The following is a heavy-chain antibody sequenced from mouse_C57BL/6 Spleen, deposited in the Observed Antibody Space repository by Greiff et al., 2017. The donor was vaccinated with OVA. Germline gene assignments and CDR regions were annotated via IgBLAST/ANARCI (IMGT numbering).Heavy chain of an antibody. V-gene: IGHV1-54*01. D-gene: IGHD2-5*01. CDR3: ARGDYSNYVAMDY. CDR1: GYAFTNYL. CDR2: INPGSGGT. J-gene: IGHJ4*01. Sequence: VHLVESGAELVRPGTSVKVSCKASGYAFTNYLIEWVKQRPGQGLAWIGVINPGSGGTNYNEKFKGKATLTADKSSSTAYMQLSSLTSEDSAVYFCARGDYSNYVAMDYWGQGTSVTVSS.